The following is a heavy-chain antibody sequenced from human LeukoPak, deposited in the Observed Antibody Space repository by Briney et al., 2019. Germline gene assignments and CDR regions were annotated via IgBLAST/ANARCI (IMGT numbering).Heavy chain of an antibody. CDR2: IDPNSGGT. CDR3: ARVPGPYTTSRFDY. D-gene: IGHD6-13*01. J-gene: IGHJ4*02. CDR1: GYTFTDYC. V-gene: IGHV1-2*02. Sequence: ASVRVSCKTSGYTFTDYCLHWVRQAPGQGLEWMGRIDPNSGGTNYAQKFQVRVTVTRDTSISTVYMELSGLRSDDTAVYYCARVPGPYTTSRFDYWGQGTLVTVSS.